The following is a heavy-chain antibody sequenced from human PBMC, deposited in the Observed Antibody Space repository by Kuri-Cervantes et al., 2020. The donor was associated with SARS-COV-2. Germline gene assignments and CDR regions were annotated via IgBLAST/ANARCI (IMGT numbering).Heavy chain of an antibody. CDR1: GFTFSDYY. Sequence: GESLKISCAASGFTFSDYYMSWIRQAPGKGLEWVSYISSSSSYTNYADSVKGRFTISRDNAKNSLYLQMNSLRAEDTAVYYCARGSSVSLEWIYIRASYFDYWGQGTLVTVSS. J-gene: IGHJ4*02. D-gene: IGHD3-3*01. CDR2: ISSSSSYT. CDR3: ARGSSVSLEWIYIRASYFDY. V-gene: IGHV3-11*06.